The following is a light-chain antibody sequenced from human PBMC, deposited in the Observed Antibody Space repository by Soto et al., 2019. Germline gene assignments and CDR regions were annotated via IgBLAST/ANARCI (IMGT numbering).Light chain of an antibody. CDR1: QSVSSSY. Sequence: EIVLTQSPATLSLSAGERATLSCRASQSVSSSYLAWYQQKPGQAPRLLIYGASSRATGIPDRFSGSGSGTDFTLTISRLEPEDFAVYYCQQYGSSPQTFGGGTKVDIK. V-gene: IGKV3-20*01. J-gene: IGKJ4*02. CDR2: GAS. CDR3: QQYGSSPQT.